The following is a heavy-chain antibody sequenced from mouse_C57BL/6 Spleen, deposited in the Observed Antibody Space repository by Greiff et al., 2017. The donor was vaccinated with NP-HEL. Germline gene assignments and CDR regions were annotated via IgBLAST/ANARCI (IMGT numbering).Heavy chain of an antibody. V-gene: IGHV1-74*01. D-gene: IGHD1-1*01. CDR3: AIHYYGSSYRY. Sequence: QVHVKQPGAELVKPGASVKVSCKASGYTFTSYWMHWVKQRPGQGLEWIGRIHPSDSDTNYNQKFKGKATLTVDKSSSTAYMQLSSLTSEDSAVYYCAIHYYGSSYRYWGQGTTLTVSS. CDR1: GYTFTSYW. J-gene: IGHJ2*01. CDR2: IHPSDSDT.